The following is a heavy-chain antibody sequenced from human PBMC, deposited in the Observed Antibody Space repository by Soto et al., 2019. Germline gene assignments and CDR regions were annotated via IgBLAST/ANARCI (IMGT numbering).Heavy chain of an antibody. J-gene: IGHJ3*02. CDR3: ARRYGKNAFDI. Sequence: QVQLQESGPGLVKPSETLSLTCTVSGGSISSYYWSWIRQPPGKGLEWIGYIYYSGSTNYNPPLRSGLPISVDPSKTQFSLRLSSLTAADTPVYYCARRYGKNAFDIWGKGTMVPVSS. CDR1: GGSISSYY. V-gene: IGHV4-59*01. D-gene: IGHD5-18*01. CDR2: IYYSGST.